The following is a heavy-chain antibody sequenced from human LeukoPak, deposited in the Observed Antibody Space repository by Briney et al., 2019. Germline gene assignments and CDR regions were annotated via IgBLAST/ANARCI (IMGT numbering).Heavy chain of an antibody. J-gene: IGHJ4*02. CDR3: ARQSSLVGATQSDY. Sequence: KVSCKASGYTFTTYWIGWVRQVPGKGLEWMGIIYPDDSDTTCSPSFLGRVTISADKSISTASLQWSSLRTSDTAIYYCARQSSLVGATQSDYWGQGTLVTVSS. CDR2: IYPDDSDT. D-gene: IGHD1-26*01. V-gene: IGHV5-51*01. CDR1: GYTFTTYW.